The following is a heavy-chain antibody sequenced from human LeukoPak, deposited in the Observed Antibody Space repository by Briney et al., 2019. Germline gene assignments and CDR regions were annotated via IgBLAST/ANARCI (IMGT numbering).Heavy chain of an antibody. D-gene: IGHD6-19*01. Sequence: GGSLRLSCAASGFTFSSYWMHWVRQAPGKGLVWVSRINSDGSSTSYADSVKGRFTISRDNAKNTLYLQMNSLRAEDTAVYYCARDGRYSSGWYPYYYYGMDVWGQGTTVTVSS. CDR2: INSDGSST. J-gene: IGHJ6*02. CDR1: GFTFSSYW. CDR3: ARDGRYSSGWYPYYYYGMDV. V-gene: IGHV3-74*01.